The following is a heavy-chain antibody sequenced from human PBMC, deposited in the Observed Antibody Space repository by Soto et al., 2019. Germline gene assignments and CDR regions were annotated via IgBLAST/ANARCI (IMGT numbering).Heavy chain of an antibody. J-gene: IGHJ4*02. CDR3: ARDLRTDVLTVHFDF. CDR1: GFSFSHSW. D-gene: IGHD2-15*01. Sequence: EVQLVESGGGLVQPGGSLRLSCAASGFSFSHSWMHWVRQAPGKGLVWVSHINSDGSRTTYGDSVRGRFTMSRDNAKNALYLQMNSLRAEDTAVYYCARDLRTDVLTVHFDFWGPGTLVTVSS. CDR2: INSDGSRT. V-gene: IGHV3-74*03.